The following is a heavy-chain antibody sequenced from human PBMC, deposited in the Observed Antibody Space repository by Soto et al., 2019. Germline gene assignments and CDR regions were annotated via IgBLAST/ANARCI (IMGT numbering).Heavy chain of an antibody. J-gene: IGHJ5*02. CDR3: ARDGRITIFGVVRKDWFDP. V-gene: IGHV1-46*01. D-gene: IGHD3-3*01. CDR2: INPSGGST. CDR1: VYTLTSYY. Sequence: GASVKFSCKASVYTLTSYYMHWVRQAPGQGLEWMGIINPSGGSTSYAQKFQGRVTMTRDTSTSTVYMELSSLRSEDTAVYYCARDGRITIFGVVRKDWFDPWGQGTLVTVSS.